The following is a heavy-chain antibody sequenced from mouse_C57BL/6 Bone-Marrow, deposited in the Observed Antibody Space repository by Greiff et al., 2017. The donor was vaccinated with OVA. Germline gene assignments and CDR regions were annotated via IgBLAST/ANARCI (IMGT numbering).Heavy chain of an antibody. J-gene: IGHJ2*01. CDR2: INPSSGYT. Sequence: QVHVKQSGAELAKPGASVKLSCKASGYTFTSYWMHWVKQRPGQGLEWIGYINPSSGYTKYNQKFKDKATLTADKSSSTAYMQLSSLAYEDSEVYYCAREGDGYYFDYWGQGTTLTVSS. CDR3: AREGDGYYFDY. CDR1: GYTFTSYW. V-gene: IGHV1-7*01. D-gene: IGHD2-3*01.